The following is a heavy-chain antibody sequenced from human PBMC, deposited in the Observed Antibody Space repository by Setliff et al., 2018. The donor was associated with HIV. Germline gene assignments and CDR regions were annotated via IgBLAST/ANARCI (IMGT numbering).Heavy chain of an antibody. Sequence: LSLTCTVSGDSISSGTYYWSWIRQPAGKGLEWIGRIYSSGSTNYNPSLKSRVTMSVDTSKNQFSLNLKSVTAADTAVYYCANMQWASNAWYSFDYWGQGALVTVSS. CDR1: GDSISSGTYY. CDR3: ANMQWASNAWYSFDY. V-gene: IGHV4-61*02. D-gene: IGHD6-19*01. J-gene: IGHJ4*02. CDR2: IYSSGST.